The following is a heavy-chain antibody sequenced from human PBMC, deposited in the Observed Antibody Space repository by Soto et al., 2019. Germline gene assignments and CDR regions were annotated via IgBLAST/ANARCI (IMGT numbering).Heavy chain of an antibody. Sequence: SVKVSCKASGGTFSSYTISWVRQAPGQGLEWMGRIIPILGIANYAQKFQGRVTITADKSTSTAYMELSSLRSEDTAVYYCAGEFFGVATRGNYYYYYMDVWGKGTTVTVSS. CDR1: GGTFSSYT. J-gene: IGHJ6*03. CDR3: AGEFFGVATRGNYYYYYMDV. V-gene: IGHV1-69*04. D-gene: IGHD3-3*01. CDR2: IIPILGIA.